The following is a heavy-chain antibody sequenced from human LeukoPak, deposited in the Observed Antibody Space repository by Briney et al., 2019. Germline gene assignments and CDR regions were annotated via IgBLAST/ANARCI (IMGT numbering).Heavy chain of an antibody. Sequence: GRSLRLSCAASGFTFSSYAMSWVRQAPGKGLEWVSAISGSGGSTYYADSVKGRFTISRDNSKNTLYLQMNSLRAEDTAVYYCAKDSQWLEYYFDYWGQGTLVTVSS. D-gene: IGHD6-19*01. CDR1: GFTFSSYA. CDR2: ISGSGGST. J-gene: IGHJ4*02. V-gene: IGHV3-23*01. CDR3: AKDSQWLEYYFDY.